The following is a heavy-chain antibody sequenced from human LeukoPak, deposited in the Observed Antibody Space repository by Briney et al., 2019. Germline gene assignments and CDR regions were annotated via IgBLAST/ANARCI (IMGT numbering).Heavy chain of an antibody. CDR2: IYYSGST. CDR3: ASPAGVYYDSSGTHDAFDI. CDR1: GGSISSGGYY. V-gene: IGHV4-31*03. Sequence: SETLSLTCTVSGGSISSGGYYWSWIRQHPGKGLEWIGYIYYSGSTYYNPSLKSRVTISVDTSKNQFSLKLSSVTAADTAVYYCASPAGVYYDSSGTHDAFDIWGQGTMVTVSS. J-gene: IGHJ3*02. D-gene: IGHD3-22*01.